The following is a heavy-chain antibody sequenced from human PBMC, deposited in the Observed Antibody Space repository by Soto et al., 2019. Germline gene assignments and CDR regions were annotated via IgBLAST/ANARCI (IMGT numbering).Heavy chain of an antibody. CDR2: IYYSGST. CDR1: GGSISSGDYY. CDR3: ARGGLPKPLRFYYYFDY. Sequence: SETLSLTCTVSGGSISSGDYYWSWIRQPPGKGLEWIGYIYYSGSTYYNPSLKSRVTISVDTSKNQFSLKLSSVTATDTAVYYCARGGLPKPLRFYYYFDYWGQGTLVTVSS. J-gene: IGHJ4*02. V-gene: IGHV4-30-4*01. D-gene: IGHD3-3*01.